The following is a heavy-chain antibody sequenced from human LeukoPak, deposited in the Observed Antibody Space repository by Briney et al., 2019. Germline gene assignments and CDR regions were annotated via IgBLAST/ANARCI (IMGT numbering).Heavy chain of an antibody. CDR1: GGSITSTNW. J-gene: IGHJ4*02. Sequence: PSETLSLTCAVSGGSITSTNWWSWVRQPPGRGLEWIGEIYHDDNSNYDPPLKSRVTISVDKSKNQFSLKLSSVTAADTAVYYCAGHSGWTGPDFWGQGTLVTVSS. D-gene: IGHD6-19*01. V-gene: IGHV4-4*02. CDR2: IYHDDNS. CDR3: AGHSGWTGPDF.